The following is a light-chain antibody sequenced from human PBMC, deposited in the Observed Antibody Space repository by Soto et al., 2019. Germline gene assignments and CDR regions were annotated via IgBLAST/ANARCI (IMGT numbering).Light chain of an antibody. Sequence: QSALTQPASVSGSPGQSITISCTGTSSDVGTYKYVSWYQQHPGKAPKLMIYEVSNRPSGVSNRFSGSKSGNTASLTISGLQAEDEGDYYCSSYTSSRTVVFGGGTQLTVL. CDR1: SSDVGTYKY. J-gene: IGLJ7*01. V-gene: IGLV2-14*01. CDR3: SSYTSSRTVV. CDR2: EVS.